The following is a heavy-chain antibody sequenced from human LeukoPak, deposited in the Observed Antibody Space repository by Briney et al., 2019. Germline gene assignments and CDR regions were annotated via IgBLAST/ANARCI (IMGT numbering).Heavy chain of an antibody. D-gene: IGHD3-9*01. CDR2: ISSNGGST. CDR3: VKADTLRYFDWLTQYYYYGMDV. Sequence: PGGSLRLSCSASGFTFSSYGMHWVRQAPGKGLEYVSAISSNGGSTYYADSVKGRFTISRDNSKNTLYLQMSRLRAENTAVYYCVKADTLRYFDWLTQYYYYGMDVWGQGTTVTVSS. CDR1: GFTFSSYG. J-gene: IGHJ6*02. V-gene: IGHV3-64D*09.